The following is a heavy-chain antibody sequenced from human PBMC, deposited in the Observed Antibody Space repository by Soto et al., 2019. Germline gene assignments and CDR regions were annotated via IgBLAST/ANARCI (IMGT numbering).Heavy chain of an antibody. CDR2: IIPIFGTT. CDR3: ASNHNSSNWYDWFDP. Sequence: QVQLVQSGAEVKNPGSSVKVSCKASGGSFNSYALTWVRQAPGQGLEWMGGIIPIFGTTTYAQKFQGRVTTTADESSSTVYMDLSSLRSEDTAVYYCASNHNSSNWYDWFDPWGQGTLVTVSS. V-gene: IGHV1-69*01. J-gene: IGHJ5*02. CDR1: GGSFNSYA. D-gene: IGHD6-13*01.